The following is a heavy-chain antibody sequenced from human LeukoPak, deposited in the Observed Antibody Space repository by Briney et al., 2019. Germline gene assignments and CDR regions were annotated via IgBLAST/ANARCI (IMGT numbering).Heavy chain of an antibody. D-gene: IGHD2-8*02. J-gene: IGHJ4*02. CDR1: GFTFDDYG. CDR3: ATYRQVLLPFES. V-gene: IGHV3-20*04. Sequence: GGSLRLSCAASGFTFDDYGMSWVRQAPGKGLEWVSGINWNGGSTGYADSVKGRFTISRDNAKNSLYLQMNSLRAEDTAVYYCATYRQVLLPFESWGQGTLVTVSS. CDR2: INWNGGST.